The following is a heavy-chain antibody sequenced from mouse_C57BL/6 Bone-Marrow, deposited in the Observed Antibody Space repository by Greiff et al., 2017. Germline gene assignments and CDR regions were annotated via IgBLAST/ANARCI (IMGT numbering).Heavy chain of an antibody. CDR2: ISDGGSYT. CDR3: ARNYCPHYYAMDY. V-gene: IGHV5-4*03. J-gene: IGHJ4*01. Sequence: EVKLQESGGGLVKPGGSLKLSCAASGFTFSSYAMSWVRQTPDKRLAWVATISDGGSYTYYPDNVKGRFTISRDNAKNNLYLQMSHLKSEDTAMDYCARNYCPHYYAMDYWGQGTSVTVSA. CDR1: GFTFSSYA. D-gene: IGHD1-1*02.